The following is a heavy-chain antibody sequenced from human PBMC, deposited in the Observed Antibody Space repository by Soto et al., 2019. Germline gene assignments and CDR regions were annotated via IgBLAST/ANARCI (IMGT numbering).Heavy chain of an antibody. V-gene: IGHV4-59*01. D-gene: IGHD1-26*01. J-gene: IGHJ4*02. CDR2: IYYSGST. CDR3: ARDLGGSYYGVSDH. Sequence: QVQLQESGPGLVKPSETLSLTCTVSGGSISSYYWSWIRQPPGKGLEWIGYIYYSGSTNYNPSLKSRVTISLDTSKHQFSLTLSCVTAADTAVYYCARDLGGSYYGVSDHRGQGTLVTVSS. CDR1: GGSISSYY.